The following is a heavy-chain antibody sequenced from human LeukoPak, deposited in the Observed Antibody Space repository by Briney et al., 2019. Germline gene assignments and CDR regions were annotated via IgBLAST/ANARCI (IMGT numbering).Heavy chain of an antibody. CDR2: ISGSGGST. Sequence: GGSLRLSCAASGFTFSSYAMSWVRQAPGKGLEWVSAISGSGGSTYYADSVKGRFTISRDNSKNTLYLQMNSLRAEDTVVYYCANGGASDDSSGYYYDFWGQGTLVTVSS. CDR1: GFTFSSYA. J-gene: IGHJ4*02. V-gene: IGHV3-23*01. D-gene: IGHD3-22*01. CDR3: ANGGASDDSSGYYYDF.